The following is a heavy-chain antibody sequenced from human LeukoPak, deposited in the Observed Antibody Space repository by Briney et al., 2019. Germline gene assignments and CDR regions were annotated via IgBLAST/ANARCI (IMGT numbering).Heavy chain of an antibody. CDR2: MNPNSGNT. D-gene: IGHD5-18*01. CDR1: GGTFSSYA. J-gene: IGHJ6*02. Sequence: ASVKVSCKASGGTFSSYAINWVRQATGQGLEWMGWMNPNSGNTGYAQKFQGRVTMTRNTSISTAYMELSSLRSEDTAVYYCARAAMGMDVWGQGTTVTVSS. CDR3: ARAAMGMDV. V-gene: IGHV1-8*02.